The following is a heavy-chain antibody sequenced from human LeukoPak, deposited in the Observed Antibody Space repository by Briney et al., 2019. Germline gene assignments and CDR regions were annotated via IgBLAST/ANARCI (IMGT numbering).Heavy chain of an antibody. CDR1: GYTFTGYY. CDR3: ARERNYVLFY. Sequence: GASVKVSRKASGYTFTGYYMHWVRQAPGQGLEWVGWINPNSGGTNYAQKFQGRVTMTRDTSISTAYMELSRLSSDDTAVYYCARERNYVLFYWGQGTLVTVSS. CDR2: INPNSGGT. V-gene: IGHV1-2*02. J-gene: IGHJ4*02. D-gene: IGHD1-7*01.